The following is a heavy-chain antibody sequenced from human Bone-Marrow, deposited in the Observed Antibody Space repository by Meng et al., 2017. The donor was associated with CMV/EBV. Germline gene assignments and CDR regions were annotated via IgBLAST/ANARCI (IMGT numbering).Heavy chain of an antibody. D-gene: IGHD6-6*01. CDR2: IKQDGSEK. Sequence: GESLKISCAASGFTFSSYWMSWVRQAPGKGLEWVANIKQDGSEKYYVDSVKGRFTISRDNAKNSLYLQMNSLRAADTAVYYCAGGQLVAFWGQGTLVTVSS. CDR1: GFTFSSYW. CDR3: AGGQLVAF. J-gene: IGHJ4*02. V-gene: IGHV3-7*01.